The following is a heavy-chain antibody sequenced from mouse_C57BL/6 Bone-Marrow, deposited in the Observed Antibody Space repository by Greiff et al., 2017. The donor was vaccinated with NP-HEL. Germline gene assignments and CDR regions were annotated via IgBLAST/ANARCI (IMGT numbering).Heavy chain of an antibody. CDR2: IYPGSGST. D-gene: IGHD1-1*01. V-gene: IGHV1-55*01. Sequence: QVQLQQPGAELVKPGASVKMSCKASGYTFTSYWITWVKQRPGQGLEWIGDIYPGSGSTNYNEKFKSKATLTVDTSSSTAYMQLSSLTYEDSAVYYCARYTTVVARDYWGQGTTLTVSS. CDR1: GYTFTSYW. J-gene: IGHJ2*01. CDR3: ARYTTVVARDY.